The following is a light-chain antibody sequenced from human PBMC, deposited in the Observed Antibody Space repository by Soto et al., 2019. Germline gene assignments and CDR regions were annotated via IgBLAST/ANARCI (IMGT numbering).Light chain of an antibody. J-gene: IGKJ1*01. Sequence: EIVLTQSPGTLSLSPGERATLSCRASQSLSSSYLAWYQQKPGQAPRLLIYGASSRATGVPDRFSGSWFWTDFTLTISRLEPEDFAMYYCQQYLYSRTFGQGTKVDIK. CDR2: GAS. CDR3: QQYLYSRT. V-gene: IGKV3-20*01. CDR1: QSLSSSY.